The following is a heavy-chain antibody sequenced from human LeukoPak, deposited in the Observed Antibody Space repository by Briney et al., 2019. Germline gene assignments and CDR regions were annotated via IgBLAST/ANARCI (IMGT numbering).Heavy chain of an antibody. D-gene: IGHD7-27*01. CDR1: GFTFSSDW. J-gene: IGHJ5*02. Sequence: EGCLRLSCAASGFTFSSDWMYWVRHGPGKRMVWVSRIIGDGSGATYADSVKGRFTISRDNAKNTLYLQMNSLRAEDTAVYYCARDNWGIVSWGQGTLVTVCS. V-gene: IGHV3-74*01. CDR3: ARDNWGIVS. CDR2: IIGDGSGA.